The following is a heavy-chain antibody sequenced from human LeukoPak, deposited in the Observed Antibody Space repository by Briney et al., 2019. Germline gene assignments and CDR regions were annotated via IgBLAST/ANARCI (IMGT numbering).Heavy chain of an antibody. Sequence: GGSLRLSCAASGFTFSSYAMHWVRQAPGKGLEWVAVISYDGSNKYYADSVKGRFTISRDNSKNTLYLQMNSLRAEDTAVYYCARGGYSYGYKGYLGQPEIDYWGQGTLVTVSS. D-gene: IGHD5-18*01. V-gene: IGHV3-30-3*01. CDR1: GFTFSSYA. CDR3: ARGGYSYGYKGYLGQPEIDY. CDR2: ISYDGSNK. J-gene: IGHJ4*02.